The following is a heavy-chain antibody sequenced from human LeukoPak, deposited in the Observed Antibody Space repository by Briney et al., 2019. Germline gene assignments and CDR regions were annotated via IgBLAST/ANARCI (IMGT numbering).Heavy chain of an antibody. Sequence: PSETLSLTCTVSGGSISSYYWSWIRQPPGKGLEWIGYMYYSGSTNFNPSLRSRVTISVATSKNQFSLKLSSVTAADTAVYYCARANRYDLYFDYWGQGTLVTVPS. CDR3: ARANRYDLYFDY. CDR1: GGSISSYY. V-gene: IGHV4-59*01. D-gene: IGHD5-12*01. CDR2: MYYSGST. J-gene: IGHJ4*02.